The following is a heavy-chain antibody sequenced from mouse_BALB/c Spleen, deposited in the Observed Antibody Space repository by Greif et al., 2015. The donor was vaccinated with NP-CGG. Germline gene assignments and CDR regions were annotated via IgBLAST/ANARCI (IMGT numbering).Heavy chain of an antibody. CDR2: IYPGSGNT. V-gene: IGHV1-77*01. CDR1: GYTFTDYY. Sequence: QVQLQQSGAELARPGASVKLSCKASGYTFTDYYINWVKQRTGQGLEWIGEIYPGSGNTYYNEKFKGKATLTADKSSSTAYMQLSSLTSEDSAVYFCARGGYFDVWGAGTTVTVSS. CDR3: ARGGYFDV. J-gene: IGHJ1*01.